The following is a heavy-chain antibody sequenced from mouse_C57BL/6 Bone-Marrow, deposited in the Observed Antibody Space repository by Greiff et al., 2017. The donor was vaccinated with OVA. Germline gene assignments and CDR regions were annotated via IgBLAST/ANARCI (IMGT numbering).Heavy chain of an antibody. CDR2: INPNNGGT. V-gene: IGHV1-18*01. J-gene: IGHJ1*03. Sequence: VQLKESGPELVKPGASVKIPCKASGYTFTDYNMDWVKQSHGKSLEWIGDINPNNGGTIYNQKFKGKATLTVDKSSSTAYMELRSLTSEDTAVYYCARWASSGWYFDVWGTGTTVTVSS. CDR1: GYTFTDYN. CDR3: ARWASSGWYFDV. D-gene: IGHD1-1*01.